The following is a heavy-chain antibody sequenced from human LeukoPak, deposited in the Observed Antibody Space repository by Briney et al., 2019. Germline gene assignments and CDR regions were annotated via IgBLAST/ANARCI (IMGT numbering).Heavy chain of an antibody. J-gene: IGHJ5*02. D-gene: IGHD3-10*01. V-gene: IGHV3-23*01. CDR1: GFTFSTYG. Sequence: GGSLRLSCAASGFTFSTYGMSWVRQAPGKGLEWVSAIRGAGDITDYADSVKGRFTISRDNSKNILYLQMSSLRAEETAIYYWAKAPYGSGSYYVNLWGQGTLVTVSS. CDR2: IRGAGDIT. CDR3: AKAPYGSGSYYVNL.